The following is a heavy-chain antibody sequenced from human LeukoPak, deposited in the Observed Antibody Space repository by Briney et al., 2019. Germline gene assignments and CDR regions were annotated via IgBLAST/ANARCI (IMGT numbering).Heavy chain of an antibody. CDR3: ARPVAYAPFDS. CDR2: IHPSYSDV. J-gene: IGHJ4*02. V-gene: IGHV5-51*01. Sequence: LGESLKISCKASGYPFTGYWIGWVRQMPGKGLEWMGIIHPSYSDVRYSPSFQGQVTISAYRSIHTAYLQWSSLKASDTAIYYCARPVAYAPFDSWGQGTLVTVSS. D-gene: IGHD2-2*01. CDR1: GYPFTGYW.